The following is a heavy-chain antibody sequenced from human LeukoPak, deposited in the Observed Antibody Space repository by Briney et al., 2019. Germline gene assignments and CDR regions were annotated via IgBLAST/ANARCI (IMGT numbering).Heavy chain of an antibody. V-gene: IGHV1-2*02. J-gene: IGHJ4*02. Sequence: ASVKVSCKASGYTFTGYYMHWVRQAPGQGLEWMGWINPNSGGTNYAQKFQGRVTMTRDTSISTAYMELSRLRSDDTAVYYCAKVRSRDGYNYDYFDYWGQGTLVTVSS. D-gene: IGHD5-24*01. CDR1: GYTFTGYY. CDR2: INPNSGGT. CDR3: AKVRSRDGYNYDYFDY.